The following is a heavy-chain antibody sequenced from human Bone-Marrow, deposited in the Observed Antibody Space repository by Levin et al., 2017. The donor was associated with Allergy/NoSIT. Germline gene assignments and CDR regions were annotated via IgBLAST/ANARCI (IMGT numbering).Heavy chain of an antibody. Sequence: KISCKASGGTFSSYTISWVRQAPGQGLEWMGRIIPILGIANYAQKFQGRVTITADKSTSTAYMELSSLRSEDTAVYYCARGYCSGGSCYSSGWFDPWGQGTLVTVSS. V-gene: IGHV1-69*02. CDR3: ARGYCSGGSCYSSGWFDP. CDR1: GGTFSSYT. CDR2: IIPILGIA. J-gene: IGHJ5*02. D-gene: IGHD2-15*01.